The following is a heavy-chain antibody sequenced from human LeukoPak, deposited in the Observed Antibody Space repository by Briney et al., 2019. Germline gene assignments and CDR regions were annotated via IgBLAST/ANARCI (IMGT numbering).Heavy chain of an antibody. D-gene: IGHD3-22*01. CDR2: IKQDGSEK. V-gene: IGHV3-7*01. CDR1: GFTFSSYW. Sequence: GGSLRLSCAASGFTFSSYWMSWVRQAPGKGLEWVANIKQDGSEKYYVDSEKGRFTISRDNAQNSLYLQMNSLRAEDTAVYYCARPTYYYDSSGYSNWGQGTLVTVSS. CDR3: ARPTYYYDSSGYSN. J-gene: IGHJ4*02.